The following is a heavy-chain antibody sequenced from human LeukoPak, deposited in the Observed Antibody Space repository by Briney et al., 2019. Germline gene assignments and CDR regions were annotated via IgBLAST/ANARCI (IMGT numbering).Heavy chain of an antibody. CDR2: ISYDGSNK. J-gene: IGHJ4*02. D-gene: IGHD3-9*01. CDR3: AKEFDILTGSYFDY. Sequence: RPGGSLRLSCAASGFTFSSYAMHWVRQAPGKGLEWVAVISYDGSNKYYADSVKGRFTISRDNSKNTLYLQMNSLRAEDTAVYYCAKEFDILTGSYFDYWGQGTLVTVSS. CDR1: GFTFSSYA. V-gene: IGHV3-30*04.